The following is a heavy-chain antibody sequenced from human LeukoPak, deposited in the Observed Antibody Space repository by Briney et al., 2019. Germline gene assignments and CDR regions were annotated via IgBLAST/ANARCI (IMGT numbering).Heavy chain of an antibody. Sequence: PSETLSLTCTVSGGSISSGGYYWSWTRQHPGKGLEWIGYIYYSGSTYYNPSLKSRVTISVDTSKNQFSLKLSPLTAADTAVYYCARVYGGYFDYWGQGTLVTVSS. CDR1: GGSISSGGYY. J-gene: IGHJ4*02. CDR3: ARVYGGYFDY. V-gene: IGHV4-31*03. CDR2: IYYSGST. D-gene: IGHD4-17*01.